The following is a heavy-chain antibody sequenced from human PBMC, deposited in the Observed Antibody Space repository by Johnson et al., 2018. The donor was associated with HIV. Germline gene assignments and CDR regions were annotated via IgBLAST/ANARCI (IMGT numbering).Heavy chain of an antibody. CDR1: GFTFSSYG. J-gene: IGHJ3*02. CDR3: ARDQNIVGANDGFDI. V-gene: IGHV3-30*02. Sequence: VQLVESGGGVVQPGGSLRLSCAASGFTFSSYGMHWVRQAPGKGLEWVAFIRYDGSNKYYADSVKGRFTISRDNSKNTLYLQMNTLRAEDTAVYYCARDQNIVGANDGFDIWGQGTMVTVSS. D-gene: IGHD1-26*01. CDR2: IRYDGSNK.